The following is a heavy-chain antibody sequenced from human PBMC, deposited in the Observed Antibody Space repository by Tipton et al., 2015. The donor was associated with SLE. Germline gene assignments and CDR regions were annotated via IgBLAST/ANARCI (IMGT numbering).Heavy chain of an antibody. CDR2: IYSGGST. CDR3: ARGGVINPPGY. D-gene: IGHD3-16*02. V-gene: IGHV3-53*05. Sequence: SLRLSCAASGFTVSSNYMSWVRQAPGKGLEWVSVIYSGGSTYSADSVKGRFTISRDNSKNTLYLQMNSLRAEDTAVYYCARGGVINPPGYWGQGTLVTVSS. CDR1: GFTVSSNY. J-gene: IGHJ4*02.